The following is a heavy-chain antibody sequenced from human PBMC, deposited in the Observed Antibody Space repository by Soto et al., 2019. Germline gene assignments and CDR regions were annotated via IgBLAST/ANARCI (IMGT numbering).Heavy chain of an antibody. CDR1: GGSISVYY. Sequence: PSETLSLTCTISGGSISVYYWSWIRQPPGQALEWIGYIYDSGSPYYNPSLRSRVIISADTSKNQISLKLTSATAADTAVYYCARGGGSSLQRYSGRGPMVTVSS. V-gene: IGHV4-59*01. J-gene: IGHJ4*02. CDR2: IYDSGSP. D-gene: IGHD2-2*01. CDR3: ARGGGSSLQRY.